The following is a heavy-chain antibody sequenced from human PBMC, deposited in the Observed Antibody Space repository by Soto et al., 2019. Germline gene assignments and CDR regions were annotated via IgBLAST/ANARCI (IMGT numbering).Heavy chain of an antibody. CDR3: ARGITMVQGVIIGVTKDAFDI. D-gene: IGHD3-10*01. J-gene: IGHJ3*02. V-gene: IGHV1-69*12. Sequence: QVQLVQSGAEVKKPGSSVKVSCKASGGTFSSYAISWVRQAPGQGLEWMGGIIPIFGTANYAQKVQGRVTITADDSTSTAYMELSSLRSEDTAVYYCARGITMVQGVIIGVTKDAFDIWGQGTMVTVSS. CDR1: GGTFSSYA. CDR2: IIPIFGTA.